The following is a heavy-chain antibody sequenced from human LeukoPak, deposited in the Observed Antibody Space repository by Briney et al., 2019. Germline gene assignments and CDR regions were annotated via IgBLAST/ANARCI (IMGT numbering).Heavy chain of an antibody. J-gene: IGHJ4*02. V-gene: IGHV4-59*08. CDR3: AKSRGGTTIYAFDD. CDR1: GDSISSYY. CDR2: AHYGGST. D-gene: IGHD1-7*01. Sequence: SETLSLTCSVSGDSISSYYWSWIRQPPGKGLEWIGCAHYGGSTNYNPSLESRLTISVDTSRNQFSLKLTSVTAADTAVYYCAKSRGGTTIYAFDDWGQGTLVTVSS.